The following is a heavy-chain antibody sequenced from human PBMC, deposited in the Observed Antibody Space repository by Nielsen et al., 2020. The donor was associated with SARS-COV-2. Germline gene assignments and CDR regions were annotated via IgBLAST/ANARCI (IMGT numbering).Heavy chain of an antibody. CDR3: ARDPSLSSVYYYGMDV. Sequence: ASVKVSCKASGYTFTSYAMHWVRQAPGQRLEWMGWINAGNGNTKYSQKFQGRVTITRDTSASTAYMELSSLRSEDTAVYYCARDPSLSSVYYYGMDVWGQGTTVTVSS. D-gene: IGHD2/OR15-2a*01. J-gene: IGHJ6*02. CDR1: GYTFTSYA. V-gene: IGHV1-3*01. CDR2: INAGNGNT.